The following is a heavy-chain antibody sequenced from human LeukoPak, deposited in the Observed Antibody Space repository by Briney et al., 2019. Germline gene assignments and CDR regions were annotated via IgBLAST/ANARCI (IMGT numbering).Heavy chain of an antibody. CDR1: GFRFGDYW. J-gene: IGHJ4*02. D-gene: IGHD1-26*01. CDR2: IKQDGAEK. Sequence: PGGSLRLSCAASGFRFGDYWMTWVRHVPGKGLEWVANIKQDGAEKHYAESVEGRFIISRDNAKNPLYLEMDSLKVEDTAVYYCARVGAWDLQRVFDYWGQGTLVTVSS. CDR3: ARVGAWDLQRVFDY. V-gene: IGHV3-7*01.